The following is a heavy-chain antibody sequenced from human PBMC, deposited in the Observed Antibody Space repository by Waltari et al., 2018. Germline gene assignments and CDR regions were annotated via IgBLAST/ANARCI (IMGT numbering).Heavy chain of an antibody. Sequence: QLQLQESGPGLVKPSETLSLTCTVSGGSISSSSYYWGWIRQPPGKGLEWIGSIYHSGSTYYNPSLKSRVTISVDTSKNQFSLKLSSVTAADTAVYYCARQYSSGYDDYWGQGTLVTVSS. V-gene: IGHV4-39*01. CDR3: ARQYSSGYDDY. CDR2: IYHSGST. J-gene: IGHJ4*02. D-gene: IGHD6-19*01. CDR1: GGSISSSSYY.